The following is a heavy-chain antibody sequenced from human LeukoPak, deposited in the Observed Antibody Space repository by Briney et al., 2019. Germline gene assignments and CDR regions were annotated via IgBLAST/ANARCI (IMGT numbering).Heavy chain of an antibody. CDR2: ISSSSSYI. J-gene: IGHJ4*02. Sequence: PGGSLRLSCAASGFTFSSHSMNWVRQAPGKGLEWVSSISSSSSYIYYADSVKGRFTISRDNAKNSLYLQMNSLRAEDTAVYYCARGNYGPNPGAFDYWGQGTLVTVSS. CDR3: ARGNYGPNPGAFDY. D-gene: IGHD4-17*01. CDR1: GFTFSSHS. V-gene: IGHV3-21*01.